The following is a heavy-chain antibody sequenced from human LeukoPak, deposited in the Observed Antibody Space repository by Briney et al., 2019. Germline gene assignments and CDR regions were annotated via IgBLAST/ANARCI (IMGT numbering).Heavy chain of an antibody. CDR1: GGSIGSGDYY. J-gene: IGHJ4*02. CDR3: ARGDILTGYYKPPPGY. D-gene: IGHD3-9*01. V-gene: IGHV4-30-4*01. CDR2: IYYSGST. Sequence: SETLSLTCTVSGGSIGSGDYYWSWIRQPPGKGLEWIGYIYYSGSTYYNPSLKSRVTISVDTSKNQFSLKLSSVTAADTAVYYCARGDILTGYYKPPPGYWGQGTLVTVPS.